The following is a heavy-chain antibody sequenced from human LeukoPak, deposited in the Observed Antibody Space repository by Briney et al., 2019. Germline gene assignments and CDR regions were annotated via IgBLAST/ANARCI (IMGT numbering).Heavy chain of an antibody. D-gene: IGHD4-17*01. CDR3: ARGDDYGAPLYLD. CDR1: GGSISSGGYY. J-gene: IGHJ4*02. Sequence: SETLSLTCTVSGGSISSGGYYWSWIRQHPGKGLEWIGYIYYSGSTYYNPSLKSRVTISVDTSKNQFSLKLSSVTAADTAVYYCARGDDYGAPLYLDWGQGTLVTVSS. CDR2: IYYSGST. V-gene: IGHV4-31*03.